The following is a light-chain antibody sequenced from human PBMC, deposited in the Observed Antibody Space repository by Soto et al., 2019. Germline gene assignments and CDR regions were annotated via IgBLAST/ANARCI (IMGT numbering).Light chain of an antibody. CDR1: QSVSSD. Sequence: EIVMTQSPATLSVSPGERATLSCRASQSVSSDLAWYHQKPGQAPRLLIYGASTRATGIPARFSGSGSGTEFTLTISRLDPEDFAVYYCQQYGSSGTFGQGTKVDIK. CDR2: GAS. V-gene: IGKV3-15*01. J-gene: IGKJ1*01. CDR3: QQYGSSGT.